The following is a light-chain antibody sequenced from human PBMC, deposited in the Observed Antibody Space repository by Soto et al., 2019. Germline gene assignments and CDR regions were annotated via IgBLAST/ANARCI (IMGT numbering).Light chain of an antibody. Sequence: QSVVTQPPSASLSPGQSVTISCSGTKNDIGVYDFVSLYQHHPGKAPRLIIYEVVQRPSGVPDRFSGSKSGNTASLTVSGLQAADEADYFCKSYAGSNTYVFGSGTKVTV. CDR1: KNDIGVYDF. CDR3: KSYAGSNTYV. J-gene: IGLJ1*01. CDR2: EVV. V-gene: IGLV2-8*01.